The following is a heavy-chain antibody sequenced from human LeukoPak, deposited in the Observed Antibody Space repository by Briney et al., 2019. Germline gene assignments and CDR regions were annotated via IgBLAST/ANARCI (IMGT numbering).Heavy chain of an antibody. CDR2: TSSSDPGT. CDR1: GFPLSSYA. D-gene: IGHD3-22*01. J-gene: IGHJ4*02. V-gene: IGHV3-23*01. Sequence: GGSLRLSCAASGFPLSSYAMSWVRQASGKGLEWVSATSSSDPGTYYADSVRGRFTISRDNSKNTLYLQLNSLRVEDAGVYYCARGYYYDSSGNDYWGQGTLVTVSS. CDR3: ARGYYYDSSGNDY.